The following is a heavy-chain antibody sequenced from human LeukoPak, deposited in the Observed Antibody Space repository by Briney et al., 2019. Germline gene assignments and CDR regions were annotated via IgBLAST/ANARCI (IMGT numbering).Heavy chain of an antibody. D-gene: IGHD6-19*01. Sequence: SETLSLTCTVSDGSMSSYYWSWIRQPPGKGLEWIGYIYYSGSTNYNPSLKSRVTISVDTSKNQFSLRLSSVTAADTAVYYCARDQGVAGPYDYGMDVWGQGTTVTVSS. CDR1: DGSMSSYY. CDR3: ARDQGVAGPYDYGMDV. J-gene: IGHJ6*02. CDR2: IYYSGST. V-gene: IGHV4-59*01.